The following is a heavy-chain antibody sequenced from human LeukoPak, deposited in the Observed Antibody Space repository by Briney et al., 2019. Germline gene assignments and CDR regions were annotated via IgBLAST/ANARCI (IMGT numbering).Heavy chain of an antibody. Sequence: GGSLRLSCAASGFTFSSSEMNWVRQAPGKGLEWDSYISTSGISIYCADSVKGRFTISRDDAKNSLYLQMTSLRAEDTAVYYCARGQGCTYGVPYFGYWGQGTLVTVSA. CDR3: ARGQGCTYGVPYFGY. CDR1: GFTFSSSE. J-gene: IGHJ4*02. D-gene: IGHD5-18*01. CDR2: ISTSGISI. V-gene: IGHV3-48*03.